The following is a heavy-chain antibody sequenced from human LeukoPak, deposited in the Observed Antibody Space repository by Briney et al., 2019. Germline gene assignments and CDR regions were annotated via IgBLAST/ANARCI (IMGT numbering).Heavy chain of an antibody. Sequence: ASVKVSCKASGYTFTNYGINWVRLAPGQGLEWMGWISFHNGNTNYPQKLQGRVTLTTDRSTSTAYMELKSLRSDDTAVYYCARADVSGSYFHLDYWGQGTLVTVSS. D-gene: IGHD3-16*01. V-gene: IGHV1-18*01. CDR3: ARADVSGSYFHLDY. J-gene: IGHJ4*02. CDR2: ISFHNGNT. CDR1: GYTFTNYG.